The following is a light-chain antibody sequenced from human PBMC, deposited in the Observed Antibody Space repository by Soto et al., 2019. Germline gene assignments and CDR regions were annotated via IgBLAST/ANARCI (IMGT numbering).Light chain of an antibody. CDR3: GTWDTSLSAGV. CDR2: ETD. V-gene: IGLV1-51*02. J-gene: IGLJ2*01. Sequence: QSVLTQPPSVSAAPGEKVTISCSGSSSNIGDNYISWYQQLPGTAPKLLIDETDKRPSGIPDRFSGSKSGTSATLGITGLQTGDEADYYCGTWDTSLSAGVFGGGTKLTVL. CDR1: SSNIGDNY.